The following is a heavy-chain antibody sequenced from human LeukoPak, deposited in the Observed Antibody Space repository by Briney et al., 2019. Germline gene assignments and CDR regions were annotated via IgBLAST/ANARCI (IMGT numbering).Heavy chain of an antibody. CDR1: GYTFTDYY. Sequence: ASVKVSCTVSGYTFTDYYMHWVQQAPGKGLEWMGLVDPEDGETIYAETFQGRVTITADTSTDTAYMELSSLRSEDTAVYYCVYGIQLWLFDYWVQRTLVTVSS. D-gene: IGHD5-18*01. V-gene: IGHV1-69-2*01. CDR2: VDPEDGET. CDR3: VYGIQLWLFDY. J-gene: IGHJ4*02.